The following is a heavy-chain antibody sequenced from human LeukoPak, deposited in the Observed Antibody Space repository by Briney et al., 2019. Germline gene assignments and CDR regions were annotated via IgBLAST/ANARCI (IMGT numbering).Heavy chain of an antibody. J-gene: IGHJ4*02. Sequence: GGSPRLSCAASGFTFSNAWMSWVRQAPGKRLEWVGRIKSKTDGGTTDYAAPVKGRFTISRDDSKNTLYLQMNSLKTEDRAVYRYTAEDTEVSPFDYWGQGTLVTVSS. CDR2: IKSKTDGGTT. D-gene: IGHD2-15*01. V-gene: IGHV3-15*01. CDR3: TAEDTEVSPFDY. CDR1: GFTFSNAW.